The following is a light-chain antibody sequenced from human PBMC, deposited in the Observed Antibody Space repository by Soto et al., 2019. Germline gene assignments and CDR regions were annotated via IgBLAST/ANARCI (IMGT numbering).Light chain of an antibody. Sequence: EIVMTQSPATLSVSPGERATLSCRASQSVSSNLAWYQQKPGQAPRRLIYAASTRPTGIPARVSGSGSGSEFTLTVSSLKSEVFSVYYSQQYNNWPTFGPGTKVDIK. CDR1: QSVSSN. CDR2: AAS. CDR3: QQYNNWPT. J-gene: IGKJ3*01. V-gene: IGKV3-15*01.